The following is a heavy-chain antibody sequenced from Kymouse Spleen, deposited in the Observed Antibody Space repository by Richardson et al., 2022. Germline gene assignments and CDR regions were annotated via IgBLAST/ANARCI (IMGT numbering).Heavy chain of an antibody. J-gene: IGHJ4*02. D-gene: IGHD2-2*02. CDR3: ARPSYCSSTSCAFDY. CDR1: GGSISSSSYY. Sequence: QLQLQESGPGLVKPSETLSLTCTVSGGSISSSSYYWGWIRQPPGKGLEWIGSIYYSGSTYYNPSLKSRVTISVDTSKNQFSLKLSSVTAADTAVYYCARPSYCSSTSCAFDYWGQGTLVTVSS. V-gene: IGHV4-39*01. CDR2: IYYSGST.